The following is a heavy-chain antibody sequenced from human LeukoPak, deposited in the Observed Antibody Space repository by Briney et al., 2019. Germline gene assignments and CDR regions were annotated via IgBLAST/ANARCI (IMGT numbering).Heavy chain of an antibody. J-gene: IGHJ3*02. CDR1: GGSISSGGYY. CDR3: AREGSILTGYLPSGAFDT. D-gene: IGHD3-9*01. Sequence: PSETLSLTCTVSGGSISSGGYYWSWIRQHPGKGLEWIGYIYYSGSTYYNPSLKSRVTISVDTSKNQFSLKLSSVTAADTAVYYCAREGSILTGYLPSGAFDTWGQGTMVTVSS. CDR2: IYYSGST. V-gene: IGHV4-31*03.